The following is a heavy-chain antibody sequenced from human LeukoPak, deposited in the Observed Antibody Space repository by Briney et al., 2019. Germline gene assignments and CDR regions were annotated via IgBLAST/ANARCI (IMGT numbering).Heavy chain of an antibody. J-gene: IGHJ5*02. D-gene: IGHD2-2*02. CDR1: GFTFTSSA. Sequence: SVKVSCKAPGFTFTSSAVQWVRQARGQRLEWIGWIVVGSGNTNYAQKFQERVTITRDMSTSTAYMELSRLRSDDTAVYYCARDRGIVVVPAAIQGWFDPWGQGTLVTVSS. CDR2: IVVGSGNT. CDR3: ARDRGIVVVPAAIQGWFDP. V-gene: IGHV1-58*01.